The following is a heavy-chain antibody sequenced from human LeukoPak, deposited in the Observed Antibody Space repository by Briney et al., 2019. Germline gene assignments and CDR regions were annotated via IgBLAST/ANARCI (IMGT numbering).Heavy chain of an antibody. Sequence: GASVKVSCKASGYTFTTYTLHWVRQAPGQRLEWMGWINAGNGNTRYSQTFQGRVTITRDTSASTVYMDLSSLISEDTAVYYCARYGSSSGFDYWDQGTLVTVSS. V-gene: IGHV1-3*01. CDR3: ARYGSSSGFDY. CDR1: GYTFTTYT. D-gene: IGHD6-13*01. CDR2: INAGNGNT. J-gene: IGHJ4*02.